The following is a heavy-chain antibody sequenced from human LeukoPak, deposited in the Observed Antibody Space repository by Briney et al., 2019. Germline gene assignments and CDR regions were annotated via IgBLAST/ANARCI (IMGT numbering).Heavy chain of an antibody. CDR3: ARAGPKAIAACFDY. CDR1: GYSISSGYY. V-gene: IGHV4-38-2*02. D-gene: IGHD6-13*01. Sequence: PSETLSLTCTVSGYSISSGYYWGWIRPPPGKGLEWIGSIYHSGSTYYNPSLKSRVTISVDTSKNQFSLKLSSVTAADTAVYYCARAGPKAIAACFDYWGQGTLVTVSS. J-gene: IGHJ4*02. CDR2: IYHSGST.